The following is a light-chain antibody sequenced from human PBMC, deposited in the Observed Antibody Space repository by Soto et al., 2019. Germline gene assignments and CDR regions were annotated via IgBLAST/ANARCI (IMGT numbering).Light chain of an antibody. CDR2: GAY. CDR1: QVIGNY. CDR3: QKYNSGLIT. Sequence: DIRMTQSTSSLSASVGDRVTITWRASQVIGNYLAWYQQKPGKVPKLLIYGAYTLQSGVPSRFSGSGYGTDFTLTISSLQPEDVAIYYCQKYNSGLITFGQGTRLEIK. V-gene: IGKV1-27*01. J-gene: IGKJ5*01.